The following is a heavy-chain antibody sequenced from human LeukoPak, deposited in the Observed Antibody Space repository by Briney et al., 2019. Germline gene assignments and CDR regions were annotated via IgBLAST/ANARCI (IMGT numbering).Heavy chain of an antibody. CDR1: GFTFDDYA. Sequence: QPGGSLRLSCAASGFTFDDYAMHWVRQAPGKGLEWVSGISWNSGSIGYADSVKGRFTISRDNAKNSLYLQMNSLRAEDTAVYYCARGEYYYDSSGYHPDYWGQGTLVTVSS. D-gene: IGHD3-22*01. V-gene: IGHV3-9*01. CDR2: ISWNSGSI. CDR3: ARGEYYYDSSGYHPDY. J-gene: IGHJ4*02.